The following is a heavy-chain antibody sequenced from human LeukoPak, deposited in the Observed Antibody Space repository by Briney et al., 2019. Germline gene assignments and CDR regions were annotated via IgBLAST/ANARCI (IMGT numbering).Heavy chain of an antibody. Sequence: ASVKVSCKASGYTFTSYGISWVRQAPGQGLEWMGWISAYNGNTNYAQKLQGRVTMTTDTSTSTAYMELRSLRSDDTAVYYCARGVGYYGSGPGWFDPWGQGTLVTVSS. J-gene: IGHJ5*02. CDR1: GYTFTSYG. D-gene: IGHD3-10*01. CDR2: ISAYNGNT. V-gene: IGHV1-18*01. CDR3: ARGVGYYGSGPGWFDP.